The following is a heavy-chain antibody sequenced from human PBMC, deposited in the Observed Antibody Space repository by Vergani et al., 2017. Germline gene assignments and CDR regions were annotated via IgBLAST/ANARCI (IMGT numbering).Heavy chain of an antibody. J-gene: IGHJ4*02. CDR1: GGSFSGYY. Sequence: QVQLQQWGAGLLKPSETLSLTCAVYGGSFSGYYWSWIRQPPGKGLEWIGEINHSGSTNYNPSLKSRVTISVDTSKNQFSLKLSSVTTADTAVYYCARAPMVRGVIGPPQSAYWGRGTLVTVSS. V-gene: IGHV4-34*01. D-gene: IGHD3-10*01. CDR3: ARAPMVRGVIGPPQSAY. CDR2: INHSGST.